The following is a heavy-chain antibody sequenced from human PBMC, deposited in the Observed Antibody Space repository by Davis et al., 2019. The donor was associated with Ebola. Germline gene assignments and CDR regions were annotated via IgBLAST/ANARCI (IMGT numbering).Heavy chain of an antibody. V-gene: IGHV1-3*01. Sequence: SVKLSFFASPSSFSPYAFHSVRQAPGQRLEWMGWINAGNGNTKYSQKFQGRVTITRDTSASTAYMELSSLRSEDTTVYYCARGLLFHLSYMDVRGKGTKV. CDR2: INAGNGNT. CDR1: PSSFSPYA. J-gene: IGHJ6*03. CDR3: ARGLLFHLSYMDV.